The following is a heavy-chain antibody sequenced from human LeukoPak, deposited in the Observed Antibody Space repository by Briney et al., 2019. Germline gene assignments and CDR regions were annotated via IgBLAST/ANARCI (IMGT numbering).Heavy chain of an antibody. Sequence: AGGSLRLSCAASGFIVSSTYMNWVRQAPGKGLEWISVINSGGTTYYADSVKGRFTISRDDSNNMLFLQMNSLRAEDTALYYCAKMDSDYYIDSWGQGTLVTVSS. CDR2: INSGGTT. CDR3: AKMDSDYYIDS. V-gene: IGHV3-53*01. J-gene: IGHJ4*02. CDR1: GFIVSSTY. D-gene: IGHD3/OR15-3a*01.